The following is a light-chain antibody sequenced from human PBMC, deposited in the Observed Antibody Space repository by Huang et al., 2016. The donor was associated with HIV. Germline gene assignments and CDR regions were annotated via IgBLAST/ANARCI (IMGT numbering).Light chain of an antibody. CDR3: MQSTHLRT. Sequence: IVMTQTPLSLSVTPGQPATISCKSNQSLLLGDGKTYLYWYLQRAGQSPQPLIYEIFSRFSGVPDRCSGSGSGTEFTLKISRVEAGDVGIYYCMQSTHLRTFGQGTQLEIK. CDR1: QSLLLGDGKTY. V-gene: IGKV2-29*02. J-gene: IGKJ2*02. CDR2: EIF.